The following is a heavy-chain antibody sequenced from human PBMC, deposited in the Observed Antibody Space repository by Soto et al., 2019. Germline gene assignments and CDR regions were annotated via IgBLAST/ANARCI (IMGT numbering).Heavy chain of an antibody. Sequence: GGSLRLSCAASGFTFSTYGMHWVRQAPGKGLEWVAVISDDGGKTYYVDSVKGRFTISRDNPKNTLFLQMNSLRPEDTAVYYCVKDQRYCSGGSCYTFDYWGQGTPVTVSS. D-gene: IGHD2-15*01. CDR1: GFTFSTYG. CDR3: VKDQRYCSGGSCYTFDY. J-gene: IGHJ4*02. CDR2: ISDDGGKT. V-gene: IGHV3-30*18.